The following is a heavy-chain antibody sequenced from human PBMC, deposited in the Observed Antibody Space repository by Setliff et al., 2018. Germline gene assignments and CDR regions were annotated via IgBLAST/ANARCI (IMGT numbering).Heavy chain of an antibody. CDR1: GGSIRSYY. Sequence: SETLSLTCTVSGGSIRSYYWNWIRQPPGKGLEWIGYIYYSGSTNYNPSLKSRVTMSVDKSKNHFSLELTSVTAADTAVYYCARNGKAGEIMRSYYYYMDVWGKGTTVTVSS. J-gene: IGHJ6*03. D-gene: IGHD3-16*01. V-gene: IGHV4-59*12. CDR2: IYYSGST. CDR3: ARNGKAGEIMRSYYYYMDV.